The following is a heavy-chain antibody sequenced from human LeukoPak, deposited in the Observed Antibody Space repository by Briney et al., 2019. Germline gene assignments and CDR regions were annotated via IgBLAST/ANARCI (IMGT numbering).Heavy chain of an antibody. D-gene: IGHD3-10*01. CDR1: GFTFSSYS. J-gene: IGHJ4*02. V-gene: IGHV3-48*04. CDR2: ISSSSSTI. Sequence: GGSLRLSCAASGFTFSSYSMNWVRQAPGKGLEWVSYISSSSSTIYYADSVKGRFTISRDNAKNSLYLQMNSLRAEDTAVYYCARDYTITMVRGVIGYRGQGTLVTVSS. CDR3: ARDYTITMVRGVIGY.